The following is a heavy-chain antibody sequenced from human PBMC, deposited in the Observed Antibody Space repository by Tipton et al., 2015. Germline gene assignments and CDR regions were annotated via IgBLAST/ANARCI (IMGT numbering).Heavy chain of an antibody. CDR1: GGSVSSGSYC. V-gene: IGHV4-61*01. CDR3: AREGGYCSGGSCYNRDYYYYGMDV. D-gene: IGHD2-15*01. CDR2: ISFSDTT. J-gene: IGHJ6*02. Sequence: TLSLTCTVSGGSVSSGSYCWSWIRQPPGKGLEWIGYISFSDTTHYNPSLKSRVTISVDTSKNQFSLKLSSVTAADTAVYYCAREGGYCSGGSCYNRDYYYYGMDVWGQGTTVTVSS.